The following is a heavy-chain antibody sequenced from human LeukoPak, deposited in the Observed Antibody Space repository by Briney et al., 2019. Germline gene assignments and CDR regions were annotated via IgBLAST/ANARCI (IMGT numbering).Heavy chain of an antibody. CDR2: INGDGSTT. D-gene: IGHD5-12*01. CDR1: GFSFSIYW. Sequence: GGSLRLSCAASGFSFSIYWMHWVRQAPGKGLVWVSRINGDGSTTNYADSVKGRFSISRDNAKKTLYLQMNSLRVEDTAVYYCAKDRSGYEGGGFDYWGQGTLVTVSS. V-gene: IGHV3-74*01. CDR3: AKDRSGYEGGGFDY. J-gene: IGHJ4*02.